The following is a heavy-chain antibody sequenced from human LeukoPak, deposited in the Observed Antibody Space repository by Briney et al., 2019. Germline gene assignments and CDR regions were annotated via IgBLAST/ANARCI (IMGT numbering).Heavy chain of an antibody. CDR2: INSDGSWT. D-gene: IGHD2/OR15-2a*01. Sequence: GGSLRLSCAAPGNYWMHWVRQAPGKGLVWVSHINSDGSWTSYADSVKGQFTISKDNAKNTVYLQMNSLRAEDTAVYYCVSFYETYWGRGTLVTVSS. CDR1: GNYW. CDR3: VSFYETY. V-gene: IGHV3-74*01. J-gene: IGHJ4*02.